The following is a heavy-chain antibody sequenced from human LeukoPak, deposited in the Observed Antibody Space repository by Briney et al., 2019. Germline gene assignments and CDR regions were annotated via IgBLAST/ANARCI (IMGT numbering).Heavy chain of an antibody. Sequence: ASVTVSCKASGYTFTGYYMHWVRQAPGQGLEWMGIINPGGRSTSYAQKFQGRVTMTRDTSTSTVYMELSSLRSEDTAVYYCAREIGPIQLHLWGSAFDYWGQGTLVTVSS. CDR3: AREIGPIQLHLWGSAFDY. CDR2: INPGGRST. D-gene: IGHD5-24*01. CDR1: GYTFTGYY. J-gene: IGHJ4*02. V-gene: IGHV1-46*01.